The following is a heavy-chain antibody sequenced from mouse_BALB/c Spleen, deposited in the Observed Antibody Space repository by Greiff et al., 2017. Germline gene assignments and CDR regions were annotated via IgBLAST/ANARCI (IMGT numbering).Heavy chain of an antibody. CDR3: TNDYRFAY. V-gene: IGHV5-6-4*01. Sequence: EVQLVESGGGLVKPGGSLKLSCAASGFTFSSYTMSWVRQTPEKRLEWVATISSGGSYTYYPDSVKGRFTISRDNAKNTLYLQMSSLKSEDTAMYYCTNDYRFAYWGQGTLVTVSA. D-gene: IGHD2-4*01. CDR2: ISSGGSYT. CDR1: GFTFSSYT. J-gene: IGHJ3*01.